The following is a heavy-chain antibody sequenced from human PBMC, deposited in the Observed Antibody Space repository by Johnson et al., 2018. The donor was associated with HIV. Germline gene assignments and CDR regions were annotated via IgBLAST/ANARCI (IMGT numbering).Heavy chain of an antibody. CDR3: ARSHTWNYVDAFDI. V-gene: IGHV3-7*01. J-gene: IGHJ3*02. Sequence: EVQLVESGGGLVQPGGSLRLSCAASGFTFSHAWMSWVRQAPGKGLEWVANIKQDGSEKYYVDSVKGRFTISRDNAKNSLYLQMNSLRTEDTAIYYCARSHTWNYVDAFDIWGQGTMVTVSS. CDR1: GFTFSHAW. D-gene: IGHD1-20*01. CDR2: IKQDGSEK.